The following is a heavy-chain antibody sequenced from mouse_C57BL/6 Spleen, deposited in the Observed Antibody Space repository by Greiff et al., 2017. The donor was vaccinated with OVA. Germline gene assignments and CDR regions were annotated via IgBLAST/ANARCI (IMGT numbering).Heavy chain of an antibody. Sequence: DVKLQESGPELVKPGASVKIPCKASGYTFTDYNMDWVKQSHGKSLEWIGDINPNNGGTIYNQKFKGKATLTVDKSSSTAYMELRSLTSEDTAVYYCARGVYYGSSYYFDYWGQGTTLTVSS. CDR3: ARGVYYGSSYYFDY. CDR2: INPNNGGT. J-gene: IGHJ2*01. V-gene: IGHV1-18*01. D-gene: IGHD1-1*01. CDR1: GYTFTDYN.